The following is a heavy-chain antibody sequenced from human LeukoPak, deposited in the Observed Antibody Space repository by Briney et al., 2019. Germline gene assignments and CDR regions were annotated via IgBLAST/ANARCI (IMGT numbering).Heavy chain of an antibody. J-gene: IGHJ3*02. CDR2: INPNSGGS. D-gene: IGHD3-22*01. V-gene: IGHV1-2*02. CDR3: ARGFDYYDSSGYNSDAFDI. CDR1: GYTFTGYY. Sequence: ASVKVSCKASGYTFTGYYIHWVRQAPGQGLEWMGWINPNSGGSKYAQKFQGRVTMTRDTSISTAYMELSRLRYADTAVYYCARGFDYYDSSGYNSDAFDIWGQGTMVTVSS.